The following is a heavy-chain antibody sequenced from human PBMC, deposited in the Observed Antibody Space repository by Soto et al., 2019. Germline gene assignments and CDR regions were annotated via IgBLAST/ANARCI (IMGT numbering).Heavy chain of an antibody. J-gene: IGHJ4*02. V-gene: IGHV3-15*01. CDR2: IKSKANGGTT. D-gene: IGHD3-10*01. CDR1: GFTVTNAW. Sequence: EVQLVESGGGLVKPGGSLRLSCAASGFTVTNAWMSWVRQAPGKGLEWVGSIKSKANGGTTDYPAPVTGRFAISRDDSKNTLYLEMNSLKTEDTAVYYCSREGRLLWFGELTDYWGQGTLVTVSS. CDR3: SREGRLLWFGELTDY.